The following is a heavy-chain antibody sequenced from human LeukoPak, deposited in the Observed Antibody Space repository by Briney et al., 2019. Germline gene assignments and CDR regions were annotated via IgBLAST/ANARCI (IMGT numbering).Heavy chain of an antibody. D-gene: IGHD3-22*01. Sequence: SQTRSLTFAITGHRVSSNTAALNCIRQSPSRGLEWLGRTYYRAKWYNDYAVSVKSRITINPDTSKNQLSLQLNSVHPEPRGLYYCSRGVEDSSADYYVDYRGEGALFTVSS. CDR1: GHRVSSNTAA. CDR3: SRGVEDSSADYYVDY. CDR2: TYYRAKWYN. V-gene: IGHV6-1*01. J-gene: IGHJ4*02.